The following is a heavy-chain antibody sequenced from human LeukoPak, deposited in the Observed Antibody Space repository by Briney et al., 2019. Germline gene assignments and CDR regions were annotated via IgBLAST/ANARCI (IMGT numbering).Heavy chain of an antibody. J-gene: IGHJ6*03. CDR2: MSPKSGNT. Sequence: ASVKVSCKASGYTFISYDIDWVRQVTGQGLEWMGWMSPKSGNTDYAQKFKGRVTMTRNTSINTAYLELSSLTSDDTAVYFCARGVGGLGNMDVWGKGTTVIISS. V-gene: IGHV1-8*01. CDR1: GYTFISYD. D-gene: IGHD3-16*01. CDR3: ARGVGGLGNMDV.